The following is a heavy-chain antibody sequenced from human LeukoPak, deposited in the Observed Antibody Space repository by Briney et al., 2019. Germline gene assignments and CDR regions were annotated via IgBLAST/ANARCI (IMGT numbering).Heavy chain of an antibody. J-gene: IGHJ4*02. CDR1: GGSFSGYY. D-gene: IGHD3-22*01. V-gene: IGHV4-34*01. CDR2: IHYGGST. Sequence: SETLSLTCAVYGGSFSGYYWGWIRQPPGKGLEWIGNIHYGGSTYYNPSLKSRVTISVDTSKNQFSLKLSSVTAADTAVYYCARDHLDYYDSSGYYSYWGQGTLVTVSS. CDR3: ARDHLDYYDSSGYYSY.